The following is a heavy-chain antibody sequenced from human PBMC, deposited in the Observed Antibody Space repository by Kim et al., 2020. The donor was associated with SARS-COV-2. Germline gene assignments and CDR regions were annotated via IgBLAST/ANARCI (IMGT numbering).Heavy chain of an antibody. CDR3: ARDMIVGGFDI. CDR2: INHSGST. D-gene: IGHD3-22*01. CDR1: GGSFSGYY. J-gene: IGHJ3*02. V-gene: IGHV4-34*01. Sequence: SETLSLTCAVYGGSFSGYYWSWIRQPPGKGLEWIGEINHSGSTNYNPSLKSRVTISVDTSKNQFSLKLSSVTAADTAVYYCARDMIVGGFDIWGQGTMVT.